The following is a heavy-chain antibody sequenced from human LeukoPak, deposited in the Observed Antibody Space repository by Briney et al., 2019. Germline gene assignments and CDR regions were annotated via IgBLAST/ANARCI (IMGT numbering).Heavy chain of an antibody. V-gene: IGHV3-23*01. D-gene: IGHD6-6*01. CDR2: ISDSGGDT. CDR3: AKRIQYSSSSAYFDY. CDR1: GFTFNNYA. J-gene: IGHJ4*02. Sequence: GGSLRLSCAVSGFTFNNYAMSWVRQAPGKGLEWVSAISDSGGDTYYADSVKGRFTISRDNFKNTLYLQMNSLRAEDTATYYCAKRIQYSSSSAYFDYRGQETLVTVSS.